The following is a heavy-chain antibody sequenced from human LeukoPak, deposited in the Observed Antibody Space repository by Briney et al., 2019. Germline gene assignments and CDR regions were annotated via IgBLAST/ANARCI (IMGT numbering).Heavy chain of an antibody. Sequence: ASVKVSCKASGYTFTSYGISWVRQAPGQGLEWMGWISAYNGNTNYAQKLQGRVTMTTDTSTSTAYMDLRSLRSDDTAVYYCARARTFYSNYVEIDYWGQGTLVTVSS. V-gene: IGHV1-18*01. CDR2: ISAYNGNT. J-gene: IGHJ4*02. D-gene: IGHD4-11*01. CDR1: GYTFTSYG. CDR3: ARARTFYSNYVEIDY.